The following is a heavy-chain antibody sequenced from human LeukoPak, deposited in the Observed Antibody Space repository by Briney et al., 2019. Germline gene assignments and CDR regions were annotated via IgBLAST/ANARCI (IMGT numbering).Heavy chain of an antibody. CDR2: IWYDGSNK. J-gene: IGHJ4*02. Sequence: GGSLRLSCAASGVTFSSYGMHWVRQAPGKGLEWVAVIWYDGSNKYYADSVKGRFTISRDNSKNTLYLQMNSLRAEDTAVYYCAREDIWDTAMATGVFDYWGQGTLVTVSS. CDR1: GVTFSSYG. D-gene: IGHD5-18*01. CDR3: AREDIWDTAMATGVFDY. V-gene: IGHV3-33*01.